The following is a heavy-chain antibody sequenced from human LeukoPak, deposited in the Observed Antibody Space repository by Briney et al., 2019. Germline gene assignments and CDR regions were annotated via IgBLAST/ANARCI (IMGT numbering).Heavy chain of an antibody. Sequence: SVKVSCKASGGTFSSYAISWVRQAPGQGLEWMGGIIPIFGTANYAQKFQGRVTITADESTSIAYMELSSLRSEDTAVYYCARARLLRFYDYVWGSSLDYWGQGTLVTVSS. CDR2: IIPIFGTA. D-gene: IGHD3-16*01. CDR1: GGTFSSYA. J-gene: IGHJ4*02. CDR3: ARARLLRFYDYVWGSSLDY. V-gene: IGHV1-69*13.